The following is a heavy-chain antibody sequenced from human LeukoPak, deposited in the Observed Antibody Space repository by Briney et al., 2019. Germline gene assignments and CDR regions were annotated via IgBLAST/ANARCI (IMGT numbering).Heavy chain of an antibody. D-gene: IGHD3-10*01. CDR3: AKDRTRYYYGSGSYGY. CDR1: GFTFSSYS. CDR2: ISSSSSYI. J-gene: IGHJ4*02. Sequence: GGSLRLSCAASGFTFSSYSMNWVRQAPGKGLEWVSSISSSSSYIYYADSVKGRFTISRDNAKNSLYLQMNSLRAEDTAVYYCAKDRTRYYYGSGSYGYWGQGTLVTVSS. V-gene: IGHV3-21*01.